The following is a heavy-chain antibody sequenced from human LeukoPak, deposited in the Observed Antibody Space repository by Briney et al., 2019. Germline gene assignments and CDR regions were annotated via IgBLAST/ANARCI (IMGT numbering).Heavy chain of an antibody. CDR1: GFTFSSYW. J-gene: IGHJ5*02. CDR3: ARCCSGGSCYESKFDP. CDR2: IKQDGSEK. V-gene: IGHV3-7*01. Sequence: GGSLRFSCAASGFTFSSYWMSWVRQDPGKGLECVASIKQDGSEKYFVDSVKGRFTISRDNAKNSLYLQMNSLRAEDTAVYYCARCCSGGSCYESKFDPWGQGTLVTVSS. D-gene: IGHD2-15*01.